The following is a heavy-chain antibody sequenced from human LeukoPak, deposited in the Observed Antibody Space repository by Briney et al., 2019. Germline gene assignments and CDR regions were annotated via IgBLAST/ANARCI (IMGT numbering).Heavy chain of an antibody. D-gene: IGHD3-22*01. Sequence: GGSLRLSCAASGFTFSSYSMNWVRQAPGKGLEWVSSISSSSSYIYYADSVKGRFTISRDNAKNSLYLQMNSLRAEDTAVYYCARSRGYYDSSGYRGGYYYGMDVWGQGTTVTVPS. CDR2: ISSSSSYI. J-gene: IGHJ6*02. V-gene: IGHV3-21*01. CDR1: GFTFSSYS. CDR3: ARSRGYYDSSGYRGGYYYGMDV.